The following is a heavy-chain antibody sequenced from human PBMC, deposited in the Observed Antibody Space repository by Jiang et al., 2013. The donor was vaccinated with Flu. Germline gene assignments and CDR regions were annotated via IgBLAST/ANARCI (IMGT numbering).Heavy chain of an antibody. CDR2: MSTRGRS. J-gene: IGHJ6*02. CDR3: AREGYNSDSSSYSYLGLDV. CDR1: GDSMTNWDYF. Sequence: GLVKPSQTLSLTCSVAGDSMTNWDYFWTWMRQSAVKGLEFIGRMSTRGRSSSNPSLTSRLTMSLDTSKNQFFLKLTSVTAADSAVYYCAREGYNSDSSSYSYLGLDVWGQGTTVTVSS. V-gene: IGHV4-61*02. D-gene: IGHD1-20*01.